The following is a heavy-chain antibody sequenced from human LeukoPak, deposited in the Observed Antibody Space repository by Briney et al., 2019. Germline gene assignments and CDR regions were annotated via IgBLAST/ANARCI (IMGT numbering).Heavy chain of an antibody. CDR3: AREGVGGYTEAFDY. V-gene: IGHV3-21*01. Sequence: GGSLRLSRAASGFTFSIYSMNWVRQAPGKGLEWVSAIDSSSRSIYHADSVKGRFTVSRDDAKNSLYLQMNSLRAEDTAVYYCAREGVGGYTEAFDYWGQGTLVTVSS. D-gene: IGHD5-12*01. J-gene: IGHJ4*02. CDR1: GFTFSIYS. CDR2: IDSSSRSI.